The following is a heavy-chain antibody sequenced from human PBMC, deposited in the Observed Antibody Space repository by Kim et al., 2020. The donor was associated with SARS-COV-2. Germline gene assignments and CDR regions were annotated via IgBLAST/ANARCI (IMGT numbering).Heavy chain of an antibody. J-gene: IGHJ2*01. V-gene: IGHV3-53*01. CDR3: ARDRAHSSSWYPAWYFDL. CDR2: IYSGGST. CDR1: GFTVSSNY. D-gene: IGHD6-13*01. Sequence: GGSLRLSCAASGFTVSSNYMSWVRQAPGKGLEWVSVIYSGGSTYYADSVKGRFTISRDNSKNTLYLQMNSLRAEDTAVYYCARDRAHSSSWYPAWYFDLWGRGTLVTVSS.